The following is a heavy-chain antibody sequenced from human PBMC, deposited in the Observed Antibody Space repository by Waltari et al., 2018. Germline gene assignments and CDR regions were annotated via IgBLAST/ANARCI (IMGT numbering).Heavy chain of an antibody. CDR2: INHSGST. CDR3: ARDDRAAAGKVDY. J-gene: IGHJ4*02. V-gene: IGHV4-34*01. D-gene: IGHD6-13*01. Sequence: QVQLQQWGAGLLKPSETLSLTCAVYGGSFSGYYWSWIRQPPGKGLEWIGEINHSGSTNYNPSLKSRVTISVDTSKNQFSLKLSSVTAADTAVYYCARDDRAAAGKVDYWGQGTLVTVSS. CDR1: GGSFSGYY.